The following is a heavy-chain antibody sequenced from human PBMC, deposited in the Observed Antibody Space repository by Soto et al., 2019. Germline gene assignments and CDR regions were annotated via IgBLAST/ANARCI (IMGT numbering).Heavy chain of an antibody. V-gene: IGHV4-4*02. CDR1: GXSISSSKW. Sequence: XTLCLTCGVSGXSISSSKWWNWVLQPPVKGLEWIGEIHHSGTTSYNPSLKSRVNISVDKSKNKFSLKLNSVTAADTAVYYCARARQYCSSTRCYLDPWGQGILVTVSS. CDR2: IHHSGTT. D-gene: IGHD2-2*01. J-gene: IGHJ5*02. CDR3: ARARQYCSSTRCYLDP.